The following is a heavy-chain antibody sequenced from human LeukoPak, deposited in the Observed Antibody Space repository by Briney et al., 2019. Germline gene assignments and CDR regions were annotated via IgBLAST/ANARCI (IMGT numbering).Heavy chain of an antibody. J-gene: IGHJ4*02. Sequence: PGGSLRLSCAASGSTFSSYAMSWVRQAPGKGLEWVSAISGSGGSTYYADSVKGRFTISRDNSKNTLYLQMNSLRAEDTAVYYCAKDMIYGSGSYYNPTFDYWGQGTLVTVSS. CDR2: ISGSGGST. D-gene: IGHD3-10*01. V-gene: IGHV3-23*01. CDR1: GSTFSSYA. CDR3: AKDMIYGSGSYYNPTFDY.